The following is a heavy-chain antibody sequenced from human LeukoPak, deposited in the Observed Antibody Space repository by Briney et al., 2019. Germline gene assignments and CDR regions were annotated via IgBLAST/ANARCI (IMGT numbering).Heavy chain of an antibody. CDR2: IRSKAYGGTT. V-gene: IGHV3-49*04. CDR3: TTDGSGSYYTIDY. D-gene: IGHD3-10*01. CDR1: GFTFGDYA. Sequence: GGSLRLSCTASGFTFGDYAMSWVRQAPGKGLEWVGFIRSKAYGGTTEYAASVKGRFTISRDDSKSIAYLQMNSLKTEDTAVYYCTTDGSGSYYTIDYWGQGTLVTVSS. J-gene: IGHJ4*02.